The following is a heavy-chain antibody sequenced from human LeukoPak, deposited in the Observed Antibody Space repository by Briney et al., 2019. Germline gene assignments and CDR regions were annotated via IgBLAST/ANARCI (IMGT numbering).Heavy chain of an antibody. D-gene: IGHD3-10*01. CDR2: LIPILGIA. CDR1: GGTFSSYA. Sequence: SVKVSCKASGGTFSSYAISWVRQAPGQGREWRGRLIPILGIANYAQKFQGRVTITADKSTSTAYMELSSLRSEDTAVYYCASLHYYGSGSYYPLDYWGQGTLVTVSS. CDR3: ASLHYYGSGSYYPLDY. J-gene: IGHJ4*02. V-gene: IGHV1-69*04.